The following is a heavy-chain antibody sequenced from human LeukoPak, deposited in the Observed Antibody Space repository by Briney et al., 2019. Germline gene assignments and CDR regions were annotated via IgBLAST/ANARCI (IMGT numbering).Heavy chain of an antibody. CDR3: ARGFRGIAAAGNYYYYYMDV. D-gene: IGHD6-13*01. CDR1: GYTFTGYY. Sequence: ASVKASCKASGYTFTGYYMHWVRQAPGQGLEWMGWINPNSGGTNYAQKFQGRVTMTRDTSISTAYMELSRLRSDDTAVYYCARGFRGIAAAGNYYYYYMDVWGKGTAVTVSS. J-gene: IGHJ6*03. CDR2: INPNSGGT. V-gene: IGHV1-2*02.